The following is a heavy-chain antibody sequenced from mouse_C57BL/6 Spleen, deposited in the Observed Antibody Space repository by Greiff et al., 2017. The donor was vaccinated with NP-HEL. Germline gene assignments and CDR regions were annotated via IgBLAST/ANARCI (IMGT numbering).Heavy chain of an antibody. CDR3: ARGGTAHYFDY. V-gene: IGHV5-17*01. Sequence: EVMLVESGGGLVKPGGSLKLSCAASGFTFSDYGMHWVRQAPETGLEWVAYISSGSSTFYYADTVQGRFTISRDNAKNTLFLQMTSLRSEDTAMYYCARGGTAHYFDYWGQGTTLTVSS. CDR1: GFTFSDYG. J-gene: IGHJ2*01. D-gene: IGHD3-3*01. CDR2: ISSGSSTF.